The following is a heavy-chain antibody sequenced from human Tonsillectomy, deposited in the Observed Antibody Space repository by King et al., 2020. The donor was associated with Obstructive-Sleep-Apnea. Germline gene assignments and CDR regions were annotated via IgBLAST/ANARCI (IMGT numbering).Heavy chain of an antibody. V-gene: IGHV3-30-3*01. Sequence: VQLVESGGGVVQPGRSLRLSCAASRFPFSSFTMHWVRQAPGKGLEWVAVISYDGGNKYYADSVKGRFTISRDNSKNTLYLQMNSLRAEDTAVYSCAKDLTYYYETSGPTPGGLDIWGQGTMVTVSS. CDR1: RFPFSSFT. J-gene: IGHJ3*02. CDR3: AKDLTYYYETSGPTPGGLDI. D-gene: IGHD3-22*01. CDR2: ISYDGGNK.